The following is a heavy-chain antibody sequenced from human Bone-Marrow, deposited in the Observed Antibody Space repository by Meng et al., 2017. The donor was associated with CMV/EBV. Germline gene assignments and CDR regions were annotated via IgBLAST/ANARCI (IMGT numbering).Heavy chain of an antibody. V-gene: IGHV1-8*01. D-gene: IGHD1-26*01. CDR1: GYTFTSYD. Sequence: ASVKVSCKASGYTFTSYDINWVRQATGQGLEWMGWMNPNSGNTGYAQKFQGRVTMTRNTSISTAYMELSSLRSEDTAVYYCVRGRVPRELLRNAFDIWGPGTMVTV. CDR3: VRGRVPRELLRNAFDI. J-gene: IGHJ3*02. CDR2: MNPNSGNT.